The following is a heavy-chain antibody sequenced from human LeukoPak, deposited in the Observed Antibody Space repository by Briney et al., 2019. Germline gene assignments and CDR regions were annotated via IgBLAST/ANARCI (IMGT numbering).Heavy chain of an antibody. J-gene: IGHJ4*02. CDR2: ISGSGGST. Sequence: GGSLRLSCAASGFTFSSYAMSWVRQAPGKGLEWVSAISGSGGSTYYADSVKDRFTISRDNSKNTLYLQMNSLRAEDTAVYYCARDTGIAVAGSNYWGQGTLVTVSS. CDR1: GFTFSSYA. D-gene: IGHD6-19*01. CDR3: ARDTGIAVAGSNY. V-gene: IGHV3-23*01.